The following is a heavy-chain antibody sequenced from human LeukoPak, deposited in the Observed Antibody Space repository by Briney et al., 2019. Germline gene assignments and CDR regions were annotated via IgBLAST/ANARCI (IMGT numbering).Heavy chain of an antibody. CDR1: GFTFSSYA. V-gene: IGHV3-30*04. CDR2: ISYDGSNK. D-gene: IGHD6-19*01. J-gene: IGHJ4*02. Sequence: QPGGSLRLSCAASGFTFSSYAMHWVRQAPGKGLEWVAVISYDGSNKYYADSVKGRFTISRDNSKNTLYLQMNSLRAEDTAVYYCARATREWLTLNYWGQGTLVTVSS. CDR3: ARATREWLTLNY.